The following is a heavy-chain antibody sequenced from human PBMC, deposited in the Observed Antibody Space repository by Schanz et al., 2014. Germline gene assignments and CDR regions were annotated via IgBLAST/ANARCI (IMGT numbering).Heavy chain of an antibody. CDR3: AKDVRPVANTVHFYYMDV. J-gene: IGHJ6*02. CDR2: IYSSGST. CDR1: GFTFSTYY. Sequence: AQLVESGGGVVQPGRSLRLSCAASGFTFSTYYMNWVRQAPGKGLEWVSTIYSSGSTYYADSVKGRFTISRDNAKNSLYLQMNSLRAEDTAVYYCAKDVRPVANTVHFYYMDVWGQGTTVTVSS. V-gene: IGHV3-21*04. D-gene: IGHD6-19*01.